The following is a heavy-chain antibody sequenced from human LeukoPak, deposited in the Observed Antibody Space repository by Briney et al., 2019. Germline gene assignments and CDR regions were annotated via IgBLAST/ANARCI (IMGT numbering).Heavy chain of an antibody. CDR1: GGSISSGGYY. CDR3: ARVGYYGSGSYYNV. J-gene: IGHJ4*02. D-gene: IGHD3-10*01. Sequence: SQTLSLTCTVSGGSISSGGYYWSWIRQHPGKGLEWIGYIYYSGSTFHNPSLKSRVTISVDTSKNQFSLKLNSVTAADTAVYYCARVGYYGSGSYYNVWGQGTLVTVSS. V-gene: IGHV4-31*03. CDR2: IYYSGST.